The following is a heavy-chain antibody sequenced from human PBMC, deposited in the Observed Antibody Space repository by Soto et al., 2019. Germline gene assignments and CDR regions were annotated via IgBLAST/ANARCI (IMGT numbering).Heavy chain of an antibody. V-gene: IGHV4-34*01. CDR1: GVSFRGYY. J-gene: IGHJ6*02. Sequence: LSLTCSVYGVSFRGYYWSWIRQPPGKGLEWIGEINHSGSTNYNPSLKSRVTISVDTSKDQFSLKLSSVTAADTAVYYCARGIRGWELRGYYGMDVWGQGTTVTVSS. D-gene: IGHD1-26*01. CDR2: INHSGST. CDR3: ARGIRGWELRGYYGMDV.